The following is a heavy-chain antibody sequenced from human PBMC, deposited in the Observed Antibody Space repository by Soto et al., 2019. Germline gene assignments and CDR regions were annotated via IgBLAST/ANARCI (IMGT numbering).Heavy chain of an antibody. V-gene: IGHV3-74*03. Sequence: EVQLVESGGGLVQPGGSLGLSCAASGLTFRTYWVIWVRQAPGKGLVWVSRVYNDGDTTMHAASVTGRFTISRDNAKNTVYLHMGGPSVEDTSIYYSEIRPGYSTGGDYWGQGTLVTVSS. CDR2: VYNDGDTT. CDR3: EIRPGYSTGGDY. J-gene: IGHJ4*02. CDR1: GLTFRTYW. D-gene: IGHD2-15*01.